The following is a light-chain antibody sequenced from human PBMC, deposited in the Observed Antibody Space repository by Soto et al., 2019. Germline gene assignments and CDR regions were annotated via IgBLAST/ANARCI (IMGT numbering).Light chain of an antibody. CDR1: QSVSSN. CDR2: GAS. CDR3: QQYNNLYT. V-gene: IGKV3-15*01. Sequence: EIVMTQSPATLSVSPGERATLSCRASQSVSSNLAWYQQKPGQAPRLLIYGASTRATGIPARFSGSGSGTEFTLTISSLQSEDFAVYYCQQYNNLYTFGQGTKLAIK. J-gene: IGKJ2*01.